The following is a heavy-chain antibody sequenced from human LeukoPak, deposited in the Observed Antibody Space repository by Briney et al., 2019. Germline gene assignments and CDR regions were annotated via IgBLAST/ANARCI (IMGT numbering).Heavy chain of an antibody. CDR1: GFIFSTFG. J-gene: IGHJ6*04. V-gene: IGHV3-48*04. D-gene: IGHD3-10*02. Sequence: GGSLRLSCVASGFIFSTFGMHWVRQAPGKGLEWVSYISSSGSTIYYADSVKGRFTISRDNAKNSLYLQMNSLRAEDTAVYYCAELGIAMIGGVWGKGTTVTISS. CDR3: AELGIAMIGGV. CDR2: ISSSGSTI.